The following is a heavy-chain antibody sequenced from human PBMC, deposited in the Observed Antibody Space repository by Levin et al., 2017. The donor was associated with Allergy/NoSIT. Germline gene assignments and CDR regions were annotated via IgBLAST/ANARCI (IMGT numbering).Heavy chain of an antibody. CDR3: ASVAGYSYGYYVDY. J-gene: IGHJ4*02. D-gene: IGHD5-18*01. Sequence: SETLSLTCAVSGGSISSGGYSWSWIRQPPGKGLEWIGNIYLSGSTYYNPSLKSRVTISVDRSKNQSSLNLSSVTAADTALYYCASVAGYSYGYYVDYWGQGALVTVSS. CDR1: GGSISSGGYS. CDR2: IYLSGST. V-gene: IGHV4-30-2*01.